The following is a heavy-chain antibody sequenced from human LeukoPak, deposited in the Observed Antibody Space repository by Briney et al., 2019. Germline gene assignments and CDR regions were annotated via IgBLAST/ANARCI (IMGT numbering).Heavy chain of an antibody. V-gene: IGHV1-46*01. CDR2: INPSGGST. D-gene: IGHD2-2*01. CDR3: ARESSIVVVPAAPFFDY. J-gene: IGHJ4*02. CDR1: GYTFTSYY. Sequence: ASVKVSCKASGYTFTSYYMHWVRQAPGQGLEWMGIINPSGGSTSYAQKFQGRVTMTRDMSTSTVYMELSSLRSEDTAVYYCARESSIVVVPAAPFFDYWGQGTLVTVSS.